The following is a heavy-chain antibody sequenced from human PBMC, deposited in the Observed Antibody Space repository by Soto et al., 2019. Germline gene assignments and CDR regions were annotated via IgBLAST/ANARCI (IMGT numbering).Heavy chain of an antibody. CDR1: GYSLTXYY. CDR3: AREAPSSSSFQP. Sequence: GASVKVSCKASGYSLTXYYMHWVRQAPGQGLEWMGVLYPTGDTTSYAQRFQGRVTVTRDTSTSTVYMELSSLGSDDTAMYYCAREAPSSSSFQPWGQGTLVTVS. CDR2: LYPTGDTT. V-gene: IGHV1-46*03. J-gene: IGHJ1*01.